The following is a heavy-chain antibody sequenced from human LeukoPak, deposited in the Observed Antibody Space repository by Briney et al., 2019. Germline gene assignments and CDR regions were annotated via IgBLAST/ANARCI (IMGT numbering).Heavy chain of an antibody. J-gene: IGHJ4*02. CDR2: IRSKGSGGTI. CDR1: EFTFNEYA. Sequence: SGGSLRLSCTASEFTFNEYAMSWFRQAPGKGLEWVGFIRSKGSGGTIEYAASVKGRFTLSRDDSKSIVSLQMNSLQSEDTAVYYCVKGRTRADSWGQGTLVTVSS. V-gene: IGHV3-49*03. CDR3: VKGRTRADS. D-gene: IGHD3-3*01.